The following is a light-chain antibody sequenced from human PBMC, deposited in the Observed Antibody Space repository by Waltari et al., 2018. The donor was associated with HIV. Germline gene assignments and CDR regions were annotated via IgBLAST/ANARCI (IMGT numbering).Light chain of an antibody. CDR1: TINYNS. J-gene: IGLJ2*01. Sequence: QSALTQPASVSGSPGQSVTISCTGPTINYNSVSWYQQHPAKAPNLIIFEGTYRPSGVSNRFSGSKSGNTASLTISGLQGEDEAHYYCSSYTASGSVIFGGGTNLTVL. V-gene: IGLV2-14*03. CDR2: EGT. CDR3: SSYTASGSVI.